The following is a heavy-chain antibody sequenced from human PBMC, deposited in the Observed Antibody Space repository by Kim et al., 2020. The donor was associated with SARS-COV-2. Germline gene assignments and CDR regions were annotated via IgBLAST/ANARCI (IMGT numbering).Heavy chain of an antibody. Sequence: GGSLRLSCAASGFTFSSYGMHWVRQAPGKGLEWVAVISYDGSNKYYADSVKGRFTISRDNSKNTLYLQMNSLRAEDTAVYYCAKEKFRHTDYYDSSGSQPFDSWGQGTLVTVSS. D-gene: IGHD3-22*01. CDR1: GFTFSSYG. J-gene: IGHJ4*02. V-gene: IGHV3-30*18. CDR3: AKEKFRHTDYYDSSGSQPFDS. CDR2: ISYDGSNK.